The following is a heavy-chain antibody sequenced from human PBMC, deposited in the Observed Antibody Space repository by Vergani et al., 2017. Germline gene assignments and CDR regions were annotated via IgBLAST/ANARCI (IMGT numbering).Heavy chain of an antibody. CDR1: GGSFSGYY. CDR2: ISYSGST. D-gene: IGHD5-18*01. J-gene: IGHJ5*02. CDR3: ARVRGYTYGYKDP. V-gene: IGHV4-34*01. Sequence: QVQLQQWGAGLLKPSETLSLTCAVYGGSFSGYYWGWIRQPPGKGLEWIGTISYSGSTYYNPSLKSRVTIALGTSKNQFSRKLSSVTAADTAVYYCARVRGYTYGYKDPWGQGTLVTVSS.